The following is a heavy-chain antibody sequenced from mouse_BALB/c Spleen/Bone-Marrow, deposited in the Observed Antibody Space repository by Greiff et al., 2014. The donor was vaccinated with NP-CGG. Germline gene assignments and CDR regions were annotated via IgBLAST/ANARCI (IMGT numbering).Heavy chain of an antibody. CDR2: ISHGGGTT. CDR3: TRHGGYYPYYYAMDY. V-gene: IGHV5-12-1*01. CDR1: GFAFSSYD. Sequence: EVKVVESGGGLVKPGGSLKLSCAASGFAFSSYDMSWVRQTPEKRLEWVAYISHGGGTTYYSDTVKGRFTISRDNAKNTLYLQMSRLKSEDTAIYYCTRHGGYYPYYYAMDYWGQGTSVTVSS. D-gene: IGHD2-3*01. J-gene: IGHJ4*01.